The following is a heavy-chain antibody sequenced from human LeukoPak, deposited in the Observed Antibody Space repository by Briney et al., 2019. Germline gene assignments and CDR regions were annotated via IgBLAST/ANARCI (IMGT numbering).Heavy chain of an antibody. J-gene: IGHJ4*02. Sequence: GGSLRLSCAASGFTFSSYGMHWVRQAPGQGLDWVAFIRSDGRNKYYADSVKGRFTISRDNSKNTLYLQMNSLRDEDTAVYYCAKDSHWILFDDWGQGTLVTVSS. CDR2: IRSDGRNK. CDR1: GFTFSSYG. D-gene: IGHD2-2*03. V-gene: IGHV3-30*02. CDR3: AKDSHWILFDD.